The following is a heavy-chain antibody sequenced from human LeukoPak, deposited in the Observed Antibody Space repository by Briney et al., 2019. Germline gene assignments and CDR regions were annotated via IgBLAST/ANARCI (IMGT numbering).Heavy chain of an antibody. V-gene: IGHV1-24*01. D-gene: IGHD3-16*01. CDR1: GYTLTELS. J-gene: IGHJ4*02. CDR3: ARVDRLGAALLASFDY. CDR2: FDPEDGET. Sequence: ASVKVSCKVSGYTLTELSMHWVRQAPGKGLEWMGGFDPEDGETIYAQKFQGRVTMTEDTSTDTAYMELSSLRAEDTAVYYCARVDRLGAALLASFDYWGQGTLVTASS.